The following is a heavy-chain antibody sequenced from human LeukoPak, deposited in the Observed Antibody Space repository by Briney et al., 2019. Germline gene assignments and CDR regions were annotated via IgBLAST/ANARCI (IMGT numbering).Heavy chain of an antibody. Sequence: GGSLRLSCAASGFTFSSYEMNWVRQAPGKGLEWVSYISSSGSTVFYADSVKGRFALSRDNTKKLVYLQMSGLRVEDTAVYYCAELGITMIGGVWGKGTTVTISS. J-gene: IGHJ6*04. D-gene: IGHD3-10*02. CDR2: ISSSGSTV. V-gene: IGHV3-48*03. CDR3: AELGITMIGGV. CDR1: GFTFSSYE.